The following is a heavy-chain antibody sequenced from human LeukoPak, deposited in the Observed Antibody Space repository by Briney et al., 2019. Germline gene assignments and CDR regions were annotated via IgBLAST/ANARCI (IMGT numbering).Heavy chain of an antibody. Sequence: ASVNVSCKASGYTFTSYGISWVRQAPGQGLEWMGWISAYNGNTNYAQKLQGRVTMTTDTSTSTAYMELRSLRSDDTAVYYCARSYDFWSGYYIDYWGQGTLVTVSS. CDR1: GYTFTSYG. CDR3: ARSYDFWSGYYIDY. J-gene: IGHJ4*02. V-gene: IGHV1-18*01. CDR2: ISAYNGNT. D-gene: IGHD3-3*01.